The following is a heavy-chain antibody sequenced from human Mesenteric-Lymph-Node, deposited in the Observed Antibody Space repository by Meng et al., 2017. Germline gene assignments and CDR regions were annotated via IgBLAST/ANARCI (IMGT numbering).Heavy chain of an antibody. J-gene: IGHJ4*02. CDR2: IIAYNGNT. Sequence: QVEVGEAGDEVKKPGASVKVSGKASVYTFTSYGISGVRQAPGEGLEWMGWIIAYNGNTNYAQKFQGRVTMNEDTSTDTAYMELSSLRSEDTAVYYCATDRAGGRYFDYWGQGTLVTVSS. CDR1: VYTFTSYG. V-gene: IGHV1-18*01. CDR3: ATDRAGGRYFDY. D-gene: IGHD1-26*01.